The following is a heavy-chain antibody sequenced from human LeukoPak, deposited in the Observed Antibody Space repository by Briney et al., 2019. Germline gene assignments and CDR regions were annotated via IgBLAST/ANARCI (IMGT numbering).Heavy chain of an antibody. CDR1: GFTFSSYS. CDR2: IRYDGSNT. J-gene: IGHJ4*02. V-gene: IGHV3-30*02. CDR3: AKSQYQLRWGDYFDY. D-gene: IGHD4-23*01. Sequence: PGGSLRLSCAASGFTFSSYSMNWVRQAPGKGLEGVAFIRYDGSNTFYTDSVKGRFTISRDNSKNTLYLQINSLRPEDTAVYYCAKSQYQLRWGDYFDYWGQGTLVTVSS.